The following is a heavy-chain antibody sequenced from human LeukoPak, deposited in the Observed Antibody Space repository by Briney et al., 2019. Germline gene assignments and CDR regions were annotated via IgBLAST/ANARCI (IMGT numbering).Heavy chain of an antibody. CDR3: AKVRDGVDIVATIRTGNWFDP. D-gene: IGHD5-12*01. Sequence: GGPLRLSCAASGFTFSTYGMHWVRQAPGKGLEWVAVISYDGSNKYYADSVKGRFTISRDNSKNTLYLQMNSLRAEDTAVYYCAKVRDGVDIVATIRTGNWFDPWGQGTLVTVSS. CDR2: ISYDGSNK. CDR1: GFTFSTYG. J-gene: IGHJ5*02. V-gene: IGHV3-30*18.